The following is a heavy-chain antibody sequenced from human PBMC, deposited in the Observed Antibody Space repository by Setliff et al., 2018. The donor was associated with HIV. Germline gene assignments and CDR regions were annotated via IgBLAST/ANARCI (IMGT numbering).Heavy chain of an antibody. Sequence: GPSVKVSCKSSGGTFSSYAISWVRQAPGQGLEWMGGIIPMFDTPNYAQKFQGRVTITADESTSTAYMELTSLRSEDSAVYFCARPIKAAAGNDAFLVWGQGTLVTVSS. V-gene: IGHV1-69*13. J-gene: IGHJ3*01. CDR1: GGTFSSYA. CDR2: IIPMFDTP. D-gene: IGHD6-13*01. CDR3: ARPIKAAAGNDAFLV.